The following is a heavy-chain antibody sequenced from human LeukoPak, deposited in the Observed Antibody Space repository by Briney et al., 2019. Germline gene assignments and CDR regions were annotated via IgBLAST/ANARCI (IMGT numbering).Heavy chain of an antibody. CDR3: ARDSRDGFLDY. D-gene: IGHD5-24*01. Sequence: SETLSLTCTVSGGSISSYYWSWIRQPPGKGLEWIGYIYYSGSTNYNPSLKSRVTISVDTSKNQFSLKLSSVTAADTAVYYCARDSRDGFLDYWGQGTLVTVSS. CDR2: IYYSGST. J-gene: IGHJ4*02. V-gene: IGHV4-59*01. CDR1: GGSISSYY.